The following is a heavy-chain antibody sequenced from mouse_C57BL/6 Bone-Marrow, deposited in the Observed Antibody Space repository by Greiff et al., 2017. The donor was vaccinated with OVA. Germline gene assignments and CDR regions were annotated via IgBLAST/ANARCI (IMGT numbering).Heavy chain of an antibody. J-gene: IGHJ3*01. V-gene: IGHV1-50*01. CDR3: ARGTTSY. CDR1: GYTFTSYW. CDR2: IDPSDSYT. Sequence: QVQLQQPGAELVKPGASVKLSCKASGYTFTSYWMQWVNQRPGQGLEWIGEIDPSDSYTNYNQKFKGKATFTVDTSSSTAYMQLSSLTSEDSAVYDCARGTTSYWGQGTRVTVSA. D-gene: IGHD5-5*01.